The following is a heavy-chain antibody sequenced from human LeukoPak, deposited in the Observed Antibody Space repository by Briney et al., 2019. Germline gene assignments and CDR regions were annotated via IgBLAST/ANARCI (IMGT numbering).Heavy chain of an antibody. V-gene: IGHV3-74*01. CDR2: INSDGSNT. J-gene: IGHJ4*02. CDR3: ARSMTTVTTFDY. Sequence: GGSLGLSCAASGFTFSSYWMHGVRQAPGKGLVWVSRINSDGSNTNYADSVKGRFTISRDNAKNTLYLQMNSLRAEDTAVYYCARSMTTVTTFDYWGQGTLVTVSS. D-gene: IGHD4-17*01. CDR1: GFTFSSYW.